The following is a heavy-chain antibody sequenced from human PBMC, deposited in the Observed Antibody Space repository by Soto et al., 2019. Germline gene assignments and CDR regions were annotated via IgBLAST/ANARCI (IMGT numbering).Heavy chain of an antibody. V-gene: IGHV4-59*01. Sequence: SETLSLTCTVSGGSISDYYWSWIRQPPGKGLEWVGYIYYTGSTTYNPSLKSRLTLSVDTSKNQFSLKLSSVTAADTAVYYCARPHGGSSGWDNWFDPWGQGTLVTVSS. CDR3: ARPHGGSSGWDNWFDP. J-gene: IGHJ5*02. CDR1: GGSISDYY. D-gene: IGHD6-25*01. CDR2: IYYTGST.